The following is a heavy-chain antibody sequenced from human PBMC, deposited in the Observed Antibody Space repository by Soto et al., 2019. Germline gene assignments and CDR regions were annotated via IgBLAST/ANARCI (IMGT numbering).Heavy chain of an antibody. CDR2: IYYSGDS. CDR1: DGSITTSYYY. V-gene: IGHV4-39*01. J-gene: IGHJ6*02. CDR3: VKYKTVTTTFASDYYGMDV. Sequence: QVQLQESGPGLVRPSETLSLTCTVSDGSITTSYYYWAWIRQPPGKGLEWIGSIYYSGDSYYNPALKSPAAMPVDTTANQFFLELMSVTAADTPVYFCVKYKTVTTTFASDYYGMDVWGPGTTVTVAS. D-gene: IGHD1-1*01.